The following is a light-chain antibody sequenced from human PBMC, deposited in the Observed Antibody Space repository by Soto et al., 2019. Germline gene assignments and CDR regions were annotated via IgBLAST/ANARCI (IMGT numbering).Light chain of an antibody. J-gene: IGKJ4*01. Sequence: DVVMTQSPLSLPVTLGQPASISCRSSQGLVYGDGHTYLHWFQQRPGQSPRRLIYKVSNRDSGVPDRFSGSGSGPNFTLKISWVEAEDVGVYYCMQGTYRPPTFGGGTKVEIK. CDR1: QGLVYGDGHTY. CDR2: KVS. CDR3: MQGTYRPPT. V-gene: IGKV2-30*01.